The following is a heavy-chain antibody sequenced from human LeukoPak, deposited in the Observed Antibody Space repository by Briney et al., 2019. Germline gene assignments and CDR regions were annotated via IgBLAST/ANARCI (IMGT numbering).Heavy chain of an antibody. V-gene: IGHV4-59*01. D-gene: IGHD3-10*01. CDR1: GGSISSYY. CDR2: IYYSGST. CDR3: ARDSRPYYYGSGSFP. Sequence: KASETLSLTCTVSGGSISSYYWSWIRQPPGKGLEWIGYIYYSGSTNYNPSLKSRVTISVDTSKNQFSLKLSSVTAADTAVYYCARDSRPYYYGSGSFPWGQGTLVTVSS. J-gene: IGHJ5*02.